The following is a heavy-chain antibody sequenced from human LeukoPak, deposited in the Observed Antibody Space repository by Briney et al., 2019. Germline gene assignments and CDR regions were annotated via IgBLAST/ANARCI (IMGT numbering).Heavy chain of an antibody. CDR2: ISSSGGVT. V-gene: IGHV3-23*01. D-gene: IGHD3-9*01. J-gene: IGHJ4*02. CDR1: GFTFSSYA. CDR3: AKGPGYFEP. Sequence: GGSLRLSCAASGFTFSSYAMSGVRQAPGKGLEWVSAISSSGGVTYYADSVKGRFTISRDNSKNTLYLQMNSLRVDDTAVYYCAKGPGYFEPWGQGTLVTVSS.